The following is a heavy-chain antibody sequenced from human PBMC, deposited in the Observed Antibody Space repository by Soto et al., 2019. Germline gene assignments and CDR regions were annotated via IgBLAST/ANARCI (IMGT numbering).Heavy chain of an antibody. CDR1: GRSFSGYY. CDR2: INHSGST. V-gene: IGHV4-34*01. Sequence: SETLSLTCDVYGRSFSGYYWSRLRQPPGKGMPWMGEINHSGSTNYNPFLKSRDTISVDTSKNQFSLKLSSVTAADTAVYYCARDYYDSSGYHNWFDPWGQGTLVTVS. CDR3: ARDYYDSSGYHNWFDP. J-gene: IGHJ5*02. D-gene: IGHD3-22*01.